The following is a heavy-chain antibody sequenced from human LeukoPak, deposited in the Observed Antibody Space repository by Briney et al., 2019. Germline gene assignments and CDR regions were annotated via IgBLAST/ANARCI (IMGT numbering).Heavy chain of an antibody. CDR1: GFTFSSYG. V-gene: IGHV3-33*06. Sequence: GGSLKLSCAASGFTFSSYGMHWVRQAPGKGLEWVAVIWYDGSNKYYADSVKGRFTISRDNSKNTLYLQMNSLRAEDTAVYYCAKGSEYSSSVFDYWGQGTLVTVSS. CDR2: IWYDGSNK. D-gene: IGHD6-6*01. J-gene: IGHJ4*02. CDR3: AKGSEYSSSVFDY.